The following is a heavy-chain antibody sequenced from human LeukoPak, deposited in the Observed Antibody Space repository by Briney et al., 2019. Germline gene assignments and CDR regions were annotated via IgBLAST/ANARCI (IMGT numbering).Heavy chain of an antibody. CDR2: IYYSGST. CDR3: ARDSLAVAGTRFDL. V-gene: IGHV4-61*01. D-gene: IGHD6-19*01. CDR1: GGSVSSGTYY. J-gene: IGHJ2*01. Sequence: SETLSLTCTVSGGSVSSGTYYWSWIRQPPGEGLEWIGYIYYSGSTNYNPSLKSRVTISVDTSKNQFSLKLSSVTAADTAVYYCARDSLAVAGTRFDLWGRGTLVTVSS.